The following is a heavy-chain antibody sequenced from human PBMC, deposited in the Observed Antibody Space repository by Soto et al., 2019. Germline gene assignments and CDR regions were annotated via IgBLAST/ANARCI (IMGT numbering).Heavy chain of an antibody. CDR2: IYHSGSA. CDR3: ARDAAVPGETDRFDY. D-gene: IGHD6-19*01. CDR1: GDSISSNVC. J-gene: IGHJ4*02. V-gene: IGHV4-4*02. Sequence: PSETLSLTCDVSGDSISSNVCWSWVRQPPGKGLEWIGEIYHSGSANFNPSLKSRVTMSVDTSKNQFSLKLNSVTAADTAMYYCARDAAVPGETDRFDYWGPGTLVSVS.